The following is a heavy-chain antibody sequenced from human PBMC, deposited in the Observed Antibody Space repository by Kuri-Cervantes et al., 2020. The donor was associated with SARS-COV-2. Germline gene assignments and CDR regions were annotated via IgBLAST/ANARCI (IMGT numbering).Heavy chain of an antibody. V-gene: IGHV4-34*01. Sequence: SETLSLTCAVYGGSFSGYYWSWIRQPPGKGLEWIGEINHSGSTNYNPSLTSRVTISVDTSKNQFSLKLSSVTAADTAVYYCARGVPGYYDFWSGYSTRWFDPCGQGTLVTVSS. D-gene: IGHD3-3*01. CDR3: ARGVPGYYDFWSGYSTRWFDP. CDR2: INHSGST. J-gene: IGHJ5*02. CDR1: GGSFSGYY.